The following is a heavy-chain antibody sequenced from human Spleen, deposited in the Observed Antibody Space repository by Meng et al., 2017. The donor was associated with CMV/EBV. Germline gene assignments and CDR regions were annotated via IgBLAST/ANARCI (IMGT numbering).Heavy chain of an antibody. CDR1: GFTFSSYA. Sequence: GESLKISCAASGFTFSSYAMHWVRQAPGKGLEWVAVISYDGSNKYYADSVKGRFTISRDSSKKIHLLQMKSLKVEDTGVYYCVREDLGIDYWGHGTLVTVSS. V-gene: IGHV3-30*14. J-gene: IGHJ4*01. CDR2: ISYDGSNK. CDR3: VREDLGIDY.